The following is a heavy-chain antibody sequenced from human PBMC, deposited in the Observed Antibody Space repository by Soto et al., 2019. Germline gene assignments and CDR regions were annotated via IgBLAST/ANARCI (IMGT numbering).Heavy chain of an antibody. Sequence: ASVKVSCKASVFTLTNHWMHWVRQAPGQGLEWMTTINPTGDWTDYAQNFQGRLTMTRDTSTSTVYMELSSLRFDDTAVYYCARDHQWAFDIWGQGTMVTVSS. D-gene: IGHD2-8*01. J-gene: IGHJ3*02. CDR3: ARDHQWAFDI. CDR2: INPTGDWT. V-gene: IGHV1-46*01. CDR1: VFTLTNHW.